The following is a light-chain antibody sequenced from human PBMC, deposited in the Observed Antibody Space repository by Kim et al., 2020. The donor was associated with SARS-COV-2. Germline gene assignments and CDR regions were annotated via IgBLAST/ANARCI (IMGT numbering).Light chain of an antibody. CDR1: EIVSNY. Sequence: EIVMTQSPGTLSLSPGERATLSCRASEIVSNYLACYQQKPGQAPRLLIYLTFSRAADIPDRFTGRGSGTDFTITISRLEPEDFAVYYCQYYSLSPRTFGQGTKVDIK. CDR2: LTF. CDR3: QYYSLSPRT. J-gene: IGKJ1*01. V-gene: IGKV3-20*01.